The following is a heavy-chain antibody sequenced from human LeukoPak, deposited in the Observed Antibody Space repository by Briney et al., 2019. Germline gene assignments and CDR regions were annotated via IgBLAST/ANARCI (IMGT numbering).Heavy chain of an antibody. D-gene: IGHD2-15*01. CDR2: IRSKVNNYAT. V-gene: IGHV3-73*01. J-gene: IGHJ4*02. CDR1: GFRLSDYA. Sequence: GGSLRLSCAASGFRLSDYAMNWVRQASGKGLEWVGRIRSKVNNYATAYAASVKGRFTISRDDSKNTAYLQLNNLETEDTAVYYCTRHQGAGGSGVDYWGQGTLVTVSS. CDR3: TRHQGAGGSGVDY.